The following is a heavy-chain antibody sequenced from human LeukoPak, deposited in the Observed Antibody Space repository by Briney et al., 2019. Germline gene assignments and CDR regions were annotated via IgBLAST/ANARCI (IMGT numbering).Heavy chain of an antibody. J-gene: IGHJ3*02. V-gene: IGHV4-59*01. Sequence: SETLSLTCTVSSGSINNYYWSWIRQTPGKGLEWIGYILSSGSTNYNPSVKSRVTISVDTSKNQFSLKLRSVTAADTAVYYCARTNQISETAFDIWGQGTRVIVSS. D-gene: IGHD1-14*01. CDR3: ARTNQISETAFDI. CDR2: ILSSGST. CDR1: SGSINNYY.